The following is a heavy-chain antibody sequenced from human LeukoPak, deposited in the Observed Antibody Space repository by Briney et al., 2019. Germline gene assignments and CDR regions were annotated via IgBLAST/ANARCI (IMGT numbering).Heavy chain of an antibody. CDR3: ARDRSGPDY. Sequence: GGSLRLSCAASGFTFSSYAMSWVRQAPGQGLVWVARINSDGSSTAYADSVKGRFTISRDNAKNTLYLQMNSLRAEDTAVYYCARDRSGPDYWGQGTLVTVSS. V-gene: IGHV3-74*01. J-gene: IGHJ4*02. CDR1: GFTFSSYA. CDR2: INSDGSST.